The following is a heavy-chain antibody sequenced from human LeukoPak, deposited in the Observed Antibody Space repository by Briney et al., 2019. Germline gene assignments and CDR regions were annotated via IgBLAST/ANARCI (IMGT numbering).Heavy chain of an antibody. CDR3: ARVDGGDSKTDY. Sequence: GGSLRLSCAASGFTFSRYWMSWVRQAPGKGPEWVANINQEGSEKYYVDSMEGRFTISRDNAKNSLYLQMNSLRAEDTAVYYCARVDGGDSKTDYWGQGTLVTVSS. D-gene: IGHD4-23*01. J-gene: IGHJ4*02. CDR1: GFTFSRYW. CDR2: INQEGSEK. V-gene: IGHV3-7*01.